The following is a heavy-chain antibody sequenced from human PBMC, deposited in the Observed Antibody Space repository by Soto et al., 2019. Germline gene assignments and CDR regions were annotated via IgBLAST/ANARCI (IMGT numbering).Heavy chain of an antibody. J-gene: IGHJ6*02. CDR2: IYSGGNT. CDR3: ARDSTWIPYYHYGMDV. Sequence: GGSLRLSCAASGFSVSSNYMSWVRQAPGKGLEWVSVIYSGGNTHYADSVKGRFTISRDNSKNTLYLQMNSLRAEDTAVYYCARDSTWIPYYHYGMDVWGQGTTVTVSS. D-gene: IGHD5-18*01. V-gene: IGHV3-53*01. CDR1: GFSVSSNY.